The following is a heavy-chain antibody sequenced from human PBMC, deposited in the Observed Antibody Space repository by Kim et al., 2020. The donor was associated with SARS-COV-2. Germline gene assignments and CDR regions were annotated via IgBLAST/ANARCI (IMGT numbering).Heavy chain of an antibody. Sequence: SETLSLTCAVYGGSFSGYYWSWIRQPPGKGLEWIGEINHSGSTNYNPSLKSRVTISVDTSKNKFSLKLSSVTAADTAVYYCARGHNYYDSSGYYYRYFDYWDHGNLVPASS. J-gene: IGHJ4*01. CDR2: INHSGST. V-gene: IGHV4-34*01. D-gene: IGHD3-22*01. CDR3: ARGHNYYDSSGYYYRYFDY. CDR1: GGSFSGYY.